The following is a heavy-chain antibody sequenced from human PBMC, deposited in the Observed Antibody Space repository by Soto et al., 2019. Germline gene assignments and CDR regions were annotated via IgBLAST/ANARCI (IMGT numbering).Heavy chain of an antibody. V-gene: IGHV4-34*01. CDR3: ARIVLYVWGSYRYTDKNWFDP. CDR1: GGSFSGYY. CDR2: INHSGST. J-gene: IGHJ5*02. Sequence: PSETLSLTCAVYGGSFSGYYWSWIRQPPGKGLEWIGEINHSGSTNYNPSLKSRVTISVDTSKNQFSLKLSSVTAADTAVYYCARIVLYVWGSYRYTDKNWFDPWGQGTLVTVSS. D-gene: IGHD3-16*02.